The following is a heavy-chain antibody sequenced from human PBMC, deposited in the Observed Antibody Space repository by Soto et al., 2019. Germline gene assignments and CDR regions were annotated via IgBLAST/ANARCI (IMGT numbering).Heavy chain of an antibody. CDR1: GGSISSGGYY. CDR2: IYYSGST. CDR3: ARDTRPNYYGSGSSFPRNWFDP. Sequence: SETLSLTCTVSGGSISSGGYYWSWIRQHPGKGLEWIGYIYYSGSTYYNPSLKSRVTISVDTSKNQFSLKLSSVTAADTAVYYCARDTRPNYYGSGSSFPRNWFDPWGQGTLVTVSS. J-gene: IGHJ5*02. V-gene: IGHV4-31*03. D-gene: IGHD3-10*01.